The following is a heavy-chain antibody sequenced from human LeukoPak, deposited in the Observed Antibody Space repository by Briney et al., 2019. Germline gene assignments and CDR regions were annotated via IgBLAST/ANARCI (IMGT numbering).Heavy chain of an antibody. CDR2: ISAYNGNT. J-gene: IGHJ4*02. CDR3: ATDIAAAGNY. V-gene: IGHV1-18*01. CDR1: GYTFTSYN. Sequence: ASVKVSCKASGYTFTSYNINWVRQATGQGLEWMGWISAYNGNTNYAQKLQGRVTMTTDTSTSTAYMELRSLRSDDTAVYYCATDIAAAGNYWGQGTLVTVSS. D-gene: IGHD6-13*01.